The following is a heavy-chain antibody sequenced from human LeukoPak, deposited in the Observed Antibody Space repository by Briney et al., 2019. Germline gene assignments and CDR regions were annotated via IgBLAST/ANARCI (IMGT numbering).Heavy chain of an antibody. CDR3: TRDGGEGGNSSFDI. Sequence: GGSLRLSCAASGFTFSDYILDWVRQAPGKGLEWVGRIRRGSNSYTTEYAASVKGRFIISRDDSKNSLYLHMNSLKTEDTAVYHCTRDGGEGGNSSFDIWGQGTMVTVSS. CDR2: IRRGSNSYTT. CDR1: GFTFSDYI. J-gene: IGHJ3*02. D-gene: IGHD3-16*01. V-gene: IGHV3-72*01.